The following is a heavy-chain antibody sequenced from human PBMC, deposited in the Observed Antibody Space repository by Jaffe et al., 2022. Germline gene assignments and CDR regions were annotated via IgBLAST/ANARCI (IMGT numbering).Heavy chain of an antibody. CDR1: GFTFSSYG. CDR2: IRYDGSNK. Sequence: QVQLVESGGGVVQPGGSLRLSCAASGFTFSSYGMHWVRQAPGKGLEWVAFIRYDGSNKYYADSVKGRFTISRDNSKNTLYLQMNSLRAEDTAVYYCAKDKPNSYGHFDYWGQGTLVTVSS. D-gene: IGHD5-18*01. CDR3: AKDKPNSYGHFDY. V-gene: IGHV3-30*02. J-gene: IGHJ4*02.